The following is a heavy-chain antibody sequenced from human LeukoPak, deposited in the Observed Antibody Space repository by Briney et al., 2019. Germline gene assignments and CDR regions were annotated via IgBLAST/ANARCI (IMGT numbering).Heavy chain of an antibody. CDR2: INPNTGAT. CDR1: GYTFTCYY. Sequence: ASVKVSCKASGYTFTCYYMYCVRQAPGQGLEWMGRINPNTGATNYEKKFQGRVSVTRDTSISTAYMELTRLTYDDTAVYFCVRGGESSSWSYFDYWGQGTLVTVSS. CDR3: VRGGESSSWSYFDY. V-gene: IGHV1-2*06. J-gene: IGHJ4*02. D-gene: IGHD6-13*01.